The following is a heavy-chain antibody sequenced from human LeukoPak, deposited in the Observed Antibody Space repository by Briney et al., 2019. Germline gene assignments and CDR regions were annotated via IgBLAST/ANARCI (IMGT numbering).Heavy chain of an antibody. CDR1: GGSFSGYY. Sequence: SETLSPTCTVSGGSFSGYYCTWIRQPPGKGLEWIGEINHSGSANYNPSLKSRVTISVDTSKNQFSLKLSSVTAADTAVYYCARHYDYVWGSYYFDYWGQGTLVTVSS. CDR3: ARHYDYVWGSYYFDY. D-gene: IGHD3-16*01. J-gene: IGHJ4*02. CDR2: INHSGSA. V-gene: IGHV4-34*01.